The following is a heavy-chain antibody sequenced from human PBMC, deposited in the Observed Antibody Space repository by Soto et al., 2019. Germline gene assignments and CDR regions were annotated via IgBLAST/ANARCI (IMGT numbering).Heavy chain of an antibody. CDR2: IYWDDDK. Sequence: SGPTLVNPTQTLTLTCTFSGFSLTTSGVGVGWIRQPPGKALEWLALIYWDDDKRHSPSLKSRLTITKDTSKNQVVLTMTNMDAVDTATYYCAHRRDSSVYFDHWGQGTRVTVSS. J-gene: IGHJ4*02. CDR1: GFSLTTSGVG. V-gene: IGHV2-5*02. D-gene: IGHD3-22*01. CDR3: AHRRDSSVYFDH.